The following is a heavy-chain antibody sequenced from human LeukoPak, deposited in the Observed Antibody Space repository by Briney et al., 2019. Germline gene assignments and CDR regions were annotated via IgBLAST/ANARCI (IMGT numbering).Heavy chain of an antibody. Sequence: PSQTLSLTCTVSGGSISSGSYYWGWIRQSPGKGLEWIGSIYYSGSTYYNPSLKSRVTISVDTSKNQFSLKLSSVTAADTAVYYCAVEGDYLVSLPWGQGTLVTVSS. D-gene: IGHD4-17*01. CDR1: GGSISSGSYY. J-gene: IGHJ5*02. CDR2: IYYSGST. CDR3: AVEGDYLVSLP. V-gene: IGHV4-39*07.